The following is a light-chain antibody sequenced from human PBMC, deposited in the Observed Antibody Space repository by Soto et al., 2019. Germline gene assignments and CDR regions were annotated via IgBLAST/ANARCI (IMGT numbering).Light chain of an antibody. Sequence: IVMTQSPDSLAVSLGERATINCKSSQSLLYNSNNKTYLAWYQQRPGQSPRLLISWASNRESGVPDRFRGSGSGAAFTLTITSLQTGDVAVYYCQQFWTTPVSFGGGTKVEI. J-gene: IGKJ4*01. CDR2: WAS. CDR1: QSLLYNSNNKTY. CDR3: QQFWTTPVS. V-gene: IGKV4-1*01.